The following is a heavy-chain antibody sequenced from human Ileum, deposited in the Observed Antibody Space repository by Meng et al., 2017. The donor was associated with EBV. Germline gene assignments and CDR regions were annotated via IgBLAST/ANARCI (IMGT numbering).Heavy chain of an antibody. V-gene: IGHV1-18*01. CDR2: ISAYNGNT. D-gene: IGHD6-19*01. CDR1: GYTFTNYG. CDR3: ARDGSIAMEYYYYGLDV. Sequence: QVQVVQDGAEVKKPGASVKVSCKASGYTFTNYGISWVRQAPGQGLEWMGWISAYNGNTNYAQKLQGRVTMTTDTSTSTAYMELRSLRSDDTAVYYCARDGSIAMEYYYYGLDVWGHGTTVTVSS. J-gene: IGHJ6*02.